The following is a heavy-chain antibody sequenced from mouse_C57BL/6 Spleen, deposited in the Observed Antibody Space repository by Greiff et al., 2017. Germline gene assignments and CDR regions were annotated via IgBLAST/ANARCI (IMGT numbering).Heavy chain of an antibody. D-gene: IGHD4-1*01. J-gene: IGHJ1*03. CDR2: ISSGGSYT. Sequence: EVKLMESGGDLVKPGGSLKLSCAASGFTFSSYGMSWVRQTPDKRLEWVATISSGGSYTYYPDSVKGRFTISRDNAKNTLYLQMSSLKSEDTAMYYCARQGDEHYWDWYFGVWGTGTTVTVSS. V-gene: IGHV5-6*01. CDR1: GFTFSSYG. CDR3: ARQGDEHYWDWYFGV.